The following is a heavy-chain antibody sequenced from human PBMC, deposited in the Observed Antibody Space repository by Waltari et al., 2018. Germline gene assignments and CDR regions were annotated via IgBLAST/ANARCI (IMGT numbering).Heavy chain of an antibody. CDR1: GGSISSSRYY. D-gene: IGHD4-17*01. J-gene: IGHJ4*02. CDR3: ARARLGDYYFDY. CDR2: IYYSGST. Sequence: QLQLQESGPGLVKPSETLSLTCTVSGGSISSSRYYWGWIRQPPGKGLEWIGSIYYSGSTYYNPSLKSRVTISVDTSKNQFSLKLSSVTAADTAVYYCARARLGDYYFDYWGQGTLVTVSS. V-gene: IGHV4-39*07.